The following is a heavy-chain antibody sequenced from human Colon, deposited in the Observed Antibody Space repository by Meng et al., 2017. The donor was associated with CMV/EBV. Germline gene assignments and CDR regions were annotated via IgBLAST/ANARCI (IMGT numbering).Heavy chain of an antibody. J-gene: IGHJ5*02. V-gene: IGHV4-59*01. CDR1: GGTMTNYH. CDR2: VFHSGST. Sequence: SETLSLTCTVSGGTMTNYHWAWFRQFPGKGLEWIGYVFHSGSTKYSPSLKSRVTISVDTSNNQFSLNLNSVTPADTAVYYCARRSVTGPPGSFFDPWGQGTLVTVSS. CDR3: ARRSVTGPPGSFFDP. D-gene: IGHD3-10*01.